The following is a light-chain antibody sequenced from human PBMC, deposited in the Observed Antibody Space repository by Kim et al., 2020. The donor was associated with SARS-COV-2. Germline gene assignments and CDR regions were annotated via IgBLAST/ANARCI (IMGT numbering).Light chain of an antibody. CDR3: QQYGSSPRT. V-gene: IGKV3-20*01. J-gene: IGKJ1*01. CDR2: GAS. CDR1: QSVSSSY. Sequence: FPGERTTLSCRASQSVSSSYLAWYQQKPGQAPRLLSYGASSRATGIPDRFSGSGSGTDFTLTISRLEPEDFAVYYCQQYGSSPRTFGQGTKVDIK.